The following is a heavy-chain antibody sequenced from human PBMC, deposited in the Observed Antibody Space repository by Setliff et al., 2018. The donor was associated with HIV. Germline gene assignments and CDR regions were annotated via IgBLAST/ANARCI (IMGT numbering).Heavy chain of an antibody. J-gene: IGHJ3*01. CDR1: EYMILAYK. CDR2: ISPNNGVA. CDR3: ARPRVFDSFDV. V-gene: IGHV1-2*06. Sequence: ASVKVSCKATEYMILAYKMNWVRQAPGQGLEWIGRISPNNGVAEYAPKFQGRVIMTLDTSISTAYLEIPRLTSGDAAVYYCARPRVFDSFDVWGQGTMVTVSS.